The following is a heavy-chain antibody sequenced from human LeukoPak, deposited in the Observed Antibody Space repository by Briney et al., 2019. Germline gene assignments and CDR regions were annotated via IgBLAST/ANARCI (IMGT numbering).Heavy chain of an antibody. V-gene: IGHV4-4*07. D-gene: IGHD3-22*01. CDR1: GGSISSYY. Sequence: SETLSLTCTVSGGSISSYYWSWIRQPAGKGLEWIGRIYTSGSTNYNPSLKSRVTMSVDTSKNQFSLKLSSVTAADTAVYYCARDIFYYDGSGYYFRYFDYWGQGTLVTVSS. CDR2: IYTSGST. J-gene: IGHJ4*02. CDR3: ARDIFYYDGSGYYFRYFDY.